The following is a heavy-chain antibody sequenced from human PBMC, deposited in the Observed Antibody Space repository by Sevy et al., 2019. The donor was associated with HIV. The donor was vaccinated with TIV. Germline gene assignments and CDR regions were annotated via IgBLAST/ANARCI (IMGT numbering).Heavy chain of an antibody. CDR3: ARLEAAAIDAFDI. J-gene: IGHJ3*02. Sequence: GGSLRLSCAASGFTFSDYYMSWIRQAPGKGLEWVSYISSSGSTIYYADSVKGRFTISRDNAKNSLYLQMNRLRAEDTAVYYCARLEAAAIDAFDIWGQGTMVTVSS. D-gene: IGHD6-13*01. CDR2: ISSSGSTI. V-gene: IGHV3-11*04. CDR1: GFTFSDYY.